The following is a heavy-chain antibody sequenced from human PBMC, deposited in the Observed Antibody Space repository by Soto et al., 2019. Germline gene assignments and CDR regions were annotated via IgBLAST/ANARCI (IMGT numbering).Heavy chain of an antibody. D-gene: IGHD3-16*02. Sequence: EVQLVESGGDLVQPGGSLRLSCVASGFTFSSYWMTWVRQAPGKGLEWVANIKQDGSEKYYADSVKGRFTISRDNAKNSMYLQMNSLRAEDTALYDCARNRYSDYWGQGTLVTVSS. CDR3: ARNRYSDY. CDR2: IKQDGSEK. V-gene: IGHV3-7*01. J-gene: IGHJ4*02. CDR1: GFTFSSYW.